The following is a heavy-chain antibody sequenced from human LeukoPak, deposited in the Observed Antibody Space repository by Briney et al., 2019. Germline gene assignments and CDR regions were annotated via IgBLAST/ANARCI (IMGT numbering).Heavy chain of an antibody. CDR3: AKAGFGELYGAFDI. V-gene: IGHV3-30*02. CDR1: GFTFSSYG. CDR2: IRYDGSNK. J-gene: IGHJ3*02. D-gene: IGHD3-10*01. Sequence: GGSLRLSCAASGFTFSSYGMHWVRQAPGKGLEWVAFIRYDGSNKYYADSVKGRFTISRDNSKNTLYLQMNSLRAEDTAVYYCAKAGFGELYGAFDIWGQGTMVTVSS.